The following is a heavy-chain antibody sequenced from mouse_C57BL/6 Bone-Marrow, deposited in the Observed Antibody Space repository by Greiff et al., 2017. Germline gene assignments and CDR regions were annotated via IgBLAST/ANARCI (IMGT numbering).Heavy chain of an antibody. Sequence: VKLVESGAELARPGASVKLSCKASGYTFTSYGISWVKQRTGQGLEWIGEIYPRSGNTYYNEKFKGKATLTADKSSSTAYMELRSLTSEDSAVYFCARYYYGSSLRAYWGQGTLVTVSA. CDR1: GYTFTSYG. D-gene: IGHD1-1*01. V-gene: IGHV1-81*01. CDR3: ARYYYGSSLRAY. J-gene: IGHJ3*01. CDR2: IYPRSGNT.